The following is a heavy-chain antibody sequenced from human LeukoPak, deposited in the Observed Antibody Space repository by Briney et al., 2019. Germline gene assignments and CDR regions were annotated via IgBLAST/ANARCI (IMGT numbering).Heavy chain of an antibody. CDR2: ISHDGVDK. CDR1: GFTFDTYG. Sequence: GRSLRPSCAASGFTFDTYGMHWVRQAPGKGLEWVAVISHDGVDKYYADSVKGRFTISRDNSKNTVSLQVNSLRAEDTAAYYCAKGGYCSATRCYVGKGMDDWGQGTLVTVSS. J-gene: IGHJ4*02. D-gene: IGHD2-2*01. V-gene: IGHV3-30*18. CDR3: AKGGYCSATRCYVGKGMDD.